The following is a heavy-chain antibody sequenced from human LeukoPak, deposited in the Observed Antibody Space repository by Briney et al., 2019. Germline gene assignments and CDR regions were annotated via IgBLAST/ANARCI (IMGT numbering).Heavy chain of an antibody. V-gene: IGHV4-34*01. CDR1: GGSFSGYY. Sequence: PSETLSLTCVVYGGSFSGYYWTWIRQPPGKGLEWIGEINHSGSTNYNPSLKSRVTISVDTSKNQISLKLSSVTAADTAVYYRARGSLYYDSSGRPDYWGQGILVTVSS. CDR2: INHSGST. D-gene: IGHD3-22*01. J-gene: IGHJ4*02. CDR3: ARGSLYYDSSGRPDY.